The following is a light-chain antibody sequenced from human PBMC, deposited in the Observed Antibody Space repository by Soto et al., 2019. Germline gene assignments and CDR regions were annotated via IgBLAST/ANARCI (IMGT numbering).Light chain of an antibody. V-gene: IGKV4-1*01. CDR3: QQYYSTPPWT. J-gene: IGKJ1*01. CDR1: QSVLYSSNNKNY. CDR2: WAS. Sequence: DIVMTQSPDSLAVSLGERATINCKSSQSVLYSSNNKNYLAWYQQKPGQPPKLLLYWASTRESGVPDRFSGSGSGTDFPLTIRSLQAEDVAVYYCQQYYSTPPWTFGQGTKVEIK.